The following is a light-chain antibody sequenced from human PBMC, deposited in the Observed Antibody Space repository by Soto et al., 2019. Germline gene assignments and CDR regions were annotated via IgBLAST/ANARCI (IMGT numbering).Light chain of an antibody. Sequence: ETVMTQSPATLSVSPGERATLSCRASQSVSSNLAWYQHKPGQAPRLLIYGASTRATGIPARFSGSGSGTEITHTISSLQSEDFAVYYCQQYNNWPTLGQGTRLEIK. CDR3: QQYNNWPT. J-gene: IGKJ5*01. CDR1: QSVSSN. V-gene: IGKV3-15*01. CDR2: GAS.